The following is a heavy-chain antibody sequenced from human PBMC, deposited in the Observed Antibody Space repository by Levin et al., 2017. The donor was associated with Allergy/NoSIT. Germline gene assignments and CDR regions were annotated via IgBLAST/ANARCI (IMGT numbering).Heavy chain of an antibody. V-gene: IGHV3-23*01. CDR3: AKDLDIVVVPVQGGRYDYGMDV. CDR2: ISGSGGST. J-gene: IGHJ6*02. CDR1: GFTFSSYA. Sequence: GGSLRLSCAASGFTFSSYAMSWVRQAPGKGLEWVSAISGSGGSTYYADSVKGRFTISRDNSKNTLYLQMNSLRAEDTAVYYCAKDLDIVVVPVQGGRYDYGMDVWGQGTTVTVSS. D-gene: IGHD2-2*01.